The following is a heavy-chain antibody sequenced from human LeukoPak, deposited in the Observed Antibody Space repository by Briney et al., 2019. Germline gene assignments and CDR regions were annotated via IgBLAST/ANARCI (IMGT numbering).Heavy chain of an antibody. CDR2: ISYDGSNK. Sequence: GGSLRLSCAASGFTFSSYAMHWVRQAPGKGLEWVAVISYDGSNKYYADSVKGRFTISRDNSKNTLYLQMNSLRAEGTAVYYCARDRVVGATTALDYWGQGTLVTVSS. V-gene: IGHV3-30*04. D-gene: IGHD1-26*01. CDR3: ARDRVVGATTALDY. CDR1: GFTFSSYA. J-gene: IGHJ4*02.